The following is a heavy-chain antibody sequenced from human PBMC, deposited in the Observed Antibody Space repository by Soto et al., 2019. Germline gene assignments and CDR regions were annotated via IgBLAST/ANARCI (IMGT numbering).Heavy chain of an antibody. CDR3: ARDPFGGPPDYLDL. CDR2: TSSSGDIQ. V-gene: IGHV3-30*01. D-gene: IGHD3-10*01. Sequence: QVQLVESGGGVVQPGRSLRLSCAASGFTFSTFAMHWVRQAPGKGLEWVGVTSSSGDIQYYADSLKGRVTISRDNSKNTVNLQMNSLITEDTAVYYCARDPFGGPPDYLDLWGQGTLVAVSS. CDR1: GFTFSTFA. J-gene: IGHJ4*02.